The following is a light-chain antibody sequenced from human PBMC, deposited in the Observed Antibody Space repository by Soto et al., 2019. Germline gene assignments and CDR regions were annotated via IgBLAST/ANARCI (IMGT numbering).Light chain of an antibody. CDR1: SGDVGGYNF. CDR3: YSYRGYYTRV. Sequence: QSALTQPASVSGSPGQSITISCTGTSGDVGGYNFVSWYQQHPGRAPKLLIYEVSRRPSGVSNRFSGSKSGDTASLTISGLQAEDEADYYCYSYRGYYTRVFGTGTKLTVL. CDR2: EVS. J-gene: IGLJ1*01. V-gene: IGLV2-14*01.